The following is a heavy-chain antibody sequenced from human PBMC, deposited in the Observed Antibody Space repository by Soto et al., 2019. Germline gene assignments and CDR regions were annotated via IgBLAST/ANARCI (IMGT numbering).Heavy chain of an antibody. J-gene: IGHJ3*02. CDR2: IYHSGST. V-gene: IGHV4-38-2*02. Sequence: SETLSLTCTVSGYSISSGYYWGWIRQPPGKGLEWIGSIYHSGSTYYNPSLKSRVTISVDTPKNQFSLKLSSVTAADTAVYYCARVNDFWSGYSAFDIWGQGTMVTVSS. CDR1: GYSISSGYY. CDR3: ARVNDFWSGYSAFDI. D-gene: IGHD3-3*01.